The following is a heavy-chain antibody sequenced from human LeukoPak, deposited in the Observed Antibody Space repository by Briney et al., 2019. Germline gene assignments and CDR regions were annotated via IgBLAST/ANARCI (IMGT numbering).Heavy chain of an antibody. CDR1: GFTFSRYW. CDR2: INTDGSST. CDR3: ARSAYYDRSGYYHDY. V-gene: IGHV3-74*01. D-gene: IGHD3-22*01. J-gene: IGHJ4*01. Sequence: GGSLRLSCAASGFTFSRYWIHWVRQAPGKGLVWVSRINTDGSSTTYADSVKGRFTISRDNAKKTLYLQMNSLRAEDTAVYYCARSAYYDRSGYYHDYWGQGTLVTVSS.